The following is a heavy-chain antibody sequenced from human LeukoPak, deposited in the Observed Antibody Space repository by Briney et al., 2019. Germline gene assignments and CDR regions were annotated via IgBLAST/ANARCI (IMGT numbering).Heavy chain of an antibody. Sequence: PSETLSLTCTVSGGSVSSSSYYWGWIRQPPGKGLEWIGSISYSGTNYNNPSLKSRVSISIDTSKNQFSLKLSSVTAADTAVYYCAREVGDIVSDYWGQGTLVTVSS. D-gene: IGHD5-12*01. CDR1: GGSVSSSSYY. CDR3: AREVGDIVSDY. J-gene: IGHJ4*02. V-gene: IGHV4-39*02. CDR2: ISYSGTN.